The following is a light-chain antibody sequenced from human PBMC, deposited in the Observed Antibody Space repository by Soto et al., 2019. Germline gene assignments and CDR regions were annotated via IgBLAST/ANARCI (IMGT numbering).Light chain of an antibody. CDR2: SNN. V-gene: IGLV1-44*01. Sequence: QSVLTQPPSASGTPGQGVTISCSGSSSNIGSNTVNWYQQLPGTAPKLLIYSNNQRPSGVTDRFSGSKSGTSASLAISGLQSEDEADYYCATWDDSLNGRVFGGGTKLTVL. CDR1: SSNIGSNT. J-gene: IGLJ3*02. CDR3: ATWDDSLNGRV.